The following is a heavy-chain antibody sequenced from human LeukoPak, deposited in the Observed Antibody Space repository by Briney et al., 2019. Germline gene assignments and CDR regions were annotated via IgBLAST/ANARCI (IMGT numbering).Heavy chain of an antibody. J-gene: IGHJ4*02. Sequence: GGSLRLSXAASGFTFSNYWMSWVRQAPGKGLEWVANINQDGSEKYYVDSVKGRFAISRDNSKNTLYLQMNSLRAEDTAVYYCARDQVGAFDYWGQGTLVTVSS. CDR3: ARDQVGAFDY. CDR2: INQDGSEK. CDR1: GFTFSNYW. D-gene: IGHD1-26*01. V-gene: IGHV3-7*03.